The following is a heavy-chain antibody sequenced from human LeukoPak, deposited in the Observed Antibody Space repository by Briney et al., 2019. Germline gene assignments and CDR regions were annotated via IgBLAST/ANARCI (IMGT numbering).Heavy chain of an antibody. D-gene: IGHD2-2*01. V-gene: IGHV3-30*04. CDR2: IPYDGSNK. J-gene: IGHJ6*02. Sequence: PGGSLRLSCAASGFTFSSYAMHWVRQAPGKGLEWVAVIPYDGSNKYYADSVKGRFTISRDNSKNTLYLQMNSLRAEDTAVYYCARDHMRSCSSTSCHKRGYYGMDVWGQGTTVTVSS. CDR1: GFTFSSYA. CDR3: ARDHMRSCSSTSCHKRGYYGMDV.